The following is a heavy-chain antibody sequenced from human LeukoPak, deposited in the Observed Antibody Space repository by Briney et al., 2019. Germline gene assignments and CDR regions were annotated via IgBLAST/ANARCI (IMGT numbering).Heavy chain of an antibody. D-gene: IGHD6-6*01. J-gene: IGHJ4*02. CDR3: ARDADGSSSVLSYYFDY. Sequence: PGGSLRLSCAASGFTFSSYGMHWVRQAPGKGLEWVAVISYDGSNKYYADSVKGRFTISRDNSKNTLYLQMNSLRAEDTAVYYCARDADGSSSVLSYYFDYGGQGTLDTVPS. CDR1: GFTFSSYG. CDR2: ISYDGSNK. V-gene: IGHV3-30*03.